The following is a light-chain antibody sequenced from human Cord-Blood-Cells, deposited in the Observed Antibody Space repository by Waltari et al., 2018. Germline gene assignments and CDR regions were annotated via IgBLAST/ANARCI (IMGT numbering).Light chain of an antibody. V-gene: IGKV1-39*01. J-gene: IGKJ2*01. CDR2: AAS. CDR1: QSISSY. Sequence: DIQMTQSPSSLSASVGDRVTITCRASQSISSYVNWYQQKPGKAPKLLIYAASSLHSGVPARFSGSGSGTDFTLTISSLQPEDFATYYCQQSYSTPYTFGQGTKLEIK. CDR3: QQSYSTPYT.